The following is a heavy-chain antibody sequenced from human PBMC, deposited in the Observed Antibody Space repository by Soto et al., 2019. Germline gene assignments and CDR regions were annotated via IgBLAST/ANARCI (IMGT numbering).Heavy chain of an antibody. V-gene: IGHV4-59*11. CDR1: GVSIGRHF. CDR2: IYHPVNT. Sequence: QVPLQASGPRLVKPSETLSLTCSVTGVSIGRHFCSWIRQAPGKGPELVAYIYHPVNTHYNPALKRRGTISMDLAQNQLSPQPRSVPAADKAINYSTRWQDTGVTALDIWGQGTVVTVSS. D-gene: IGHD3-10*01. J-gene: IGHJ3*02. CDR3: TRWQDTGVTALDI.